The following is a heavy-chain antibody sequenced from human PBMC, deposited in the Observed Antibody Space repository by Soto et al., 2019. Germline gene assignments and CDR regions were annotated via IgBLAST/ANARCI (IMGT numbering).Heavy chain of an antibody. D-gene: IGHD3-16*01. V-gene: IGHV5-51*01. CDR2: IYPGDSDT. CDR3: ARWCLGDEDRSMRDHAFDI. Sequence: GESLKISCKGSGYSFTSYWIGWVRQMPGKGLEWMGIIYPGDSDTRYSPSFQGQVTISADKSIRTAYLQWSSLKASDTAMYDCARWCLGDEDRSMRDHAFDIWGQGTMVTVSS. J-gene: IGHJ3*02. CDR1: GYSFTSYW.